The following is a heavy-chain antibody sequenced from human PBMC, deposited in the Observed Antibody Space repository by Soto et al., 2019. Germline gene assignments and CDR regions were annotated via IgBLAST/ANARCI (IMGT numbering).Heavy chain of an antibody. Sequence: PGGSLRLSCAASGFSFSDYYMNWIRQAPGKRLEWVAYISSSGSIISYADSVKGRFTISRDNAKNSLYLQMNSLRPEDTAVYYCARDPGYCTGGSCRYNWFDPWGQGTLVTVS. CDR1: GFSFSDYY. V-gene: IGHV3-11*01. D-gene: IGHD2-15*01. J-gene: IGHJ5*02. CDR2: ISSSGSII. CDR3: ARDPGYCTGGSCRYNWFDP.